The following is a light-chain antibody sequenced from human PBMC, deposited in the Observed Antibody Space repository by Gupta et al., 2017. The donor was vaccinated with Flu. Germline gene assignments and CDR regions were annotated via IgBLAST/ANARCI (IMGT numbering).Light chain of an antibody. CDR3: QVCDYTNDHLWF. CDR1: NIGSYG. CDR2: DDS. J-gene: IGLJ3*02. V-gene: IGLV3-21*02. Sequence: SYVLTQPPSLSAAPGQTATISCGGNNIGSYGVHWYQKKPGQAPVLVVYDDSDRPSGIPERFAGYNSGTTATLTISGVEAGDEADYYCQVCDYTNDHLWFFGGGTKLTVL.